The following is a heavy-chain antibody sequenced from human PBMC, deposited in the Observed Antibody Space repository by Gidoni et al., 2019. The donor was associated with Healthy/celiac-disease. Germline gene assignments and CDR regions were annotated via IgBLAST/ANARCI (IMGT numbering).Heavy chain of an antibody. CDR2: IIPIFGTA. CDR1: GGTFSSYA. V-gene: IGHV1-69*01. CDR3: AREADSSGWYYFDY. D-gene: IGHD6-19*01. J-gene: IGHJ4*02. Sequence: QVQLVQSGAEAKKHGSSVKGSCKAAGGTFSSYAIRWVRQAPGQGLEWMGGIIPIFGTANYAQKFQGRVTITADEPTSTAYMELSSLRSEDTAVYYCAREADSSGWYYFDYWGQGTLVTVSS.